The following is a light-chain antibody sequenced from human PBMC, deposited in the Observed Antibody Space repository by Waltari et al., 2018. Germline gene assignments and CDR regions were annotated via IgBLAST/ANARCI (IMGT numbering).Light chain of an antibody. CDR1: SSDVGSYNL. CDR2: EGS. Sequence: QSALTRPASVSGSPGQSITISCTGPSSDVGSYNLVSWYQQHPGKAPKLMIYEGSKRPSGVSNRFSGSKSGNTASLTISGLQAEDEADYYCCSYAGSSTFVVFGGGTKLTVL. CDR3: CSYAGSSTFVV. V-gene: IGLV2-23*03. J-gene: IGLJ2*01.